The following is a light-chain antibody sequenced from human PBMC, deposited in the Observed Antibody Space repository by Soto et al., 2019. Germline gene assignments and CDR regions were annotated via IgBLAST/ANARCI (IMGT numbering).Light chain of an antibody. V-gene: IGLV2-14*01. CDR1: NSDVGGHNY. CDR2: EVN. J-gene: IGLJ1*01. Sequence: QSVLTQPASVSGSPGQSITISCTGTNSDVGGHNYVSWYQQHPGRAPKLIIYEVNYRPSGSSNRFSGSKSGNTASLTISGLTAEDEADYYCSSYTTSSPLDVFGTGTKVTLL. CDR3: SSYTTSSPLDV.